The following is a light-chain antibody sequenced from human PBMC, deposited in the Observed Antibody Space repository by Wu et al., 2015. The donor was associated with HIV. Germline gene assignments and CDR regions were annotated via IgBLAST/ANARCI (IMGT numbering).Light chain of an antibody. CDR2: AAS. CDR3: QQSYSAPYN. CDR1: QSINDY. Sequence: DIQMTQSPSSLSASVRDRVTITCRSSQSINDYLNWYQQRPGKAPKLLIYAASSLQSGVPSRLSGSGSGTDFTLTINSLQPEDFATYYCQQSYSAPYNFGQGTKLEIK. V-gene: IGKV1-39*01. J-gene: IGKJ2*01.